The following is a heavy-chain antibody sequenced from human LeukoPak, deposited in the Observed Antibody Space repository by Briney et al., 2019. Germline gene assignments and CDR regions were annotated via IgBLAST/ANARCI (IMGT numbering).Heavy chain of an antibody. CDR3: ARDYCGGPNCLNAQTLDS. J-gene: IGHJ4*02. CDR2: ITGSGEIT. D-gene: IGHD2-21*01. CDR1: GFTFSSYG. V-gene: IGHV3-48*04. Sequence: GGSLRLSCAASGFTFSSYGMHWVRQAPGKGLEWVGYITGSGEITSYGDSVKGRFTISRDNAKNSLYLQMNSLGVDDTALYYCARDYCGGPNCLNAQTLDSWGQGTLVTVSS.